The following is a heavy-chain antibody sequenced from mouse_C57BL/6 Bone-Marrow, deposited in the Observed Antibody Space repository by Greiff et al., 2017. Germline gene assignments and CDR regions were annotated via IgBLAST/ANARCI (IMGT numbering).Heavy chain of an antibody. D-gene: IGHD2-3*01. CDR2: IYPGSGNT. J-gene: IGHJ3*01. V-gene: IGHV1-76*01. CDR3: AREGSMDGYSFAY. CDR1: GYTFTDYY. Sequence: VQLVESGAELVRPGASVKLSCKASGYTFTDYYINWVKQRPGQGLEWIARIYPGSGNTYYNEKFKGKATLTAEKSSSTAYMQLSSLTSEDSAVYFGAREGSMDGYSFAYWGQGTLVTVSA.